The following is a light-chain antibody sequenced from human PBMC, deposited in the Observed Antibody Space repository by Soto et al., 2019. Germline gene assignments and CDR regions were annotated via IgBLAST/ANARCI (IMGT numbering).Light chain of an antibody. V-gene: IGKV1-5*03. CDR1: QTISSW. CDR3: QQYNNWPLT. Sequence: DIQMPQSPSTLSGSVGDRVTITCRASQTISSWLAWYQQKPGKAPKLLIYKASTLKSGVPSRFSGSGSGTEFTLTISSLQSEDFAVYYCQQYNNWPLTFGGGTKVDIK. CDR2: KAS. J-gene: IGKJ4*01.